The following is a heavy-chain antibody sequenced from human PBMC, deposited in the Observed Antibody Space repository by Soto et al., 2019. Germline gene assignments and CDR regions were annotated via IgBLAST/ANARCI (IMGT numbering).Heavy chain of an antibody. CDR3: ARGFHDFWSGSTTGADAFDI. J-gene: IGHJ3*02. V-gene: IGHV4-59*01. D-gene: IGHD3-3*01. CDR1: GSSISSYY. Sequence: SETLSLTCTVSGSSISSYYWSWIRQPPGKGLEWIGYIYYSGSTNYNPSLKSRVTISVDTSKNQFSLKLSSVTAADTAVYYCARGFHDFWSGSTTGADAFDIWGQGTMVTVSS. CDR2: IYYSGST.